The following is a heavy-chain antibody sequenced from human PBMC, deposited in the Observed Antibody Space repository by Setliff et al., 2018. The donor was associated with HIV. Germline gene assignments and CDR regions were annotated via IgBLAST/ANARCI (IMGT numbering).Heavy chain of an antibody. CDR1: GGSISSPGYY. CDR3: ARDGPHCITSSCPGAWFDP. V-gene: IGHV4-61*08. D-gene: IGHD2-2*01. Sequence: PSETLSLTCNVSGGSISSPGYYWSWIRQTPGKGLEWIGYIYASGSTKYNPSLESRVTISVDTSKNQFSLKLSSVTAADTAVYYCARDGPHCITSSCPGAWFDPWGQGTLVTVSS. CDR2: IYASGST. J-gene: IGHJ5*02.